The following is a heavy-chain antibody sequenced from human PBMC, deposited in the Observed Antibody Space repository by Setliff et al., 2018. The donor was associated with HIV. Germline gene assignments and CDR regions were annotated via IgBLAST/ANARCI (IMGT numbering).Heavy chain of an antibody. J-gene: IGHJ6*02. V-gene: IGHV3-21*01. CDR1: GFTFSSYS. D-gene: IGHD4-4*01. CDR3: VRDITTCWDV. Sequence: PGGSLRLSCEASGFTFSSYSINWVRQAPGKGLEWVSSIISSSTNIYYEDSVKGRVTISRDTAKNSLYLQMNSLRAEDTVVHYCVRDITTCWDVWGQGTTVTVSS. CDR2: IISSSTNI.